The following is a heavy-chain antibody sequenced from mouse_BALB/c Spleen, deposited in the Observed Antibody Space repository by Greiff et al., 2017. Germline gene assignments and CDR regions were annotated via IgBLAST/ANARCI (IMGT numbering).Heavy chain of an antibody. D-gene: IGHD1-2*01. CDR2: IWGDGST. CDR3: AREITTATYWYFDV. CDR1: GFSLTSYG. Sequence: QVQLQQSGPGLVQPSQSLSITCTVSGFSLTSYGVHWVRQPPGKGLEWLGMIWGDGSTDYNSALKSRLSISKDNSKSQVFLKMNSLQTDDTARYYCAREITTATYWYFDVWGAGTTVTVSS. V-gene: IGHV2-6-7*01. J-gene: IGHJ1*01.